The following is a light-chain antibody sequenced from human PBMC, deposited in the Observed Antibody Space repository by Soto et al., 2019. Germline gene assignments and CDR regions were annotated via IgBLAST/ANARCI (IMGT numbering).Light chain of an antibody. V-gene: IGKV3-11*01. J-gene: IGKJ5*01. CDR1: QSVSSY. CDR2: DAS. Sequence: EIVLTQSPATLSLSPGERATISCRASQSVSSYLAWYQQKPGQAPRLLIYDASNRATVIPARVSGSVSGTDVTLTISSREPEDFTVYYCQHSSDSITFAQGTRLEIE. CDR3: QHSSDSIT.